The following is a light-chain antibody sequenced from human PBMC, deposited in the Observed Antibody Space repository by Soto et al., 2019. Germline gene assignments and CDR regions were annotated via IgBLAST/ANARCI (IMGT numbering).Light chain of an antibody. J-gene: IGKJ2*01. Sequence: IRMTQSPSSFSASTGDRVTITCRASQGISSYLAWYQQKPGKAPKLLIYDASTLQSGVPSRFSGSGSGTDFTLTISCLQSEDLSTYYCQQYYSYPLTFGQGTKLEIK. CDR1: QGISSY. CDR3: QQYYSYPLT. V-gene: IGKV1-8*01. CDR2: DAS.